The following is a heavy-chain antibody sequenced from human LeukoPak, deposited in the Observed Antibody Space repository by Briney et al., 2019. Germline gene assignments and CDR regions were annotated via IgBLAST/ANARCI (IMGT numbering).Heavy chain of an antibody. J-gene: IGHJ4*02. CDR3: ASAYSSSWYALFDY. V-gene: IGHV4-61*01. CDR1: GDSVSSGSYY. D-gene: IGHD6-13*01. Sequence: SETLSLTCTVSGDSVSSGSYYWSWIRQPPGKGLEWIGYIYYSGSTNYNPSLKSRVTISVDTSKNQFSLKLSSVTAADTAVYYCASAYSSSWYALFDYWGQGTLVTVSS. CDR2: IYYSGST.